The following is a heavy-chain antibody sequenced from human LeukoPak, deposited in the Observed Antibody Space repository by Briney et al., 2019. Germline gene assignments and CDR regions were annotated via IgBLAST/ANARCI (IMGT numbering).Heavy chain of an antibody. CDR3: ARDLGYCSGGSCYRRFDP. D-gene: IGHD2-15*01. Sequence: PGGSLRLSCAASGFTFSSYEMNWVRQAPGKGLEWVSYISSSGSTIYYADSVKGGFTISRDNAKNSLYLQMNSLRAEDTAVYYCARDLGYCSGGSCYRRFDPWGQGTLVTVSS. CDR2: ISSSGSTI. V-gene: IGHV3-48*03. CDR1: GFTFSSYE. J-gene: IGHJ5*02.